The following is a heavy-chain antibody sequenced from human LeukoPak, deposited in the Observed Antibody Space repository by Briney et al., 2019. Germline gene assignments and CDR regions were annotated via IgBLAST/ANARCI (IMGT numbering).Heavy chain of an antibody. J-gene: IGHJ4*02. D-gene: IGHD1-14*01. CDR2: IKEDGSEK. CDR3: ARDSFETDIDY. V-gene: IGHV3-7*01. Sequence: GGSLRLSCAVSGFLFSRYWMSWVRQAPGKGLEWVANIKEDGSEKYYVESMKGRFTISRDNVKNSLYLQINSLRAEDTAVYYCARDSFETDIDYWGQGTLVTVSS. CDR1: GFLFSRYW.